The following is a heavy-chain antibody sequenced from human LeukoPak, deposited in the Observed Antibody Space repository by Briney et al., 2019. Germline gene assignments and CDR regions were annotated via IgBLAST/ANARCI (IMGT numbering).Heavy chain of an antibody. Sequence: KPSETLSLTCTVSGGSISSFHWSWIRQPPGKGLEWIGYIYYSGSTNCNPSLKSRVTISIETSKNQFSLKLTSVTAADTALYYCARGSGMDVWGQGTTVTVSS. V-gene: IGHV4-59*01. CDR2: IYYSGST. J-gene: IGHJ6*02. CDR3: ARGSGMDV. CDR1: GGSISSFH.